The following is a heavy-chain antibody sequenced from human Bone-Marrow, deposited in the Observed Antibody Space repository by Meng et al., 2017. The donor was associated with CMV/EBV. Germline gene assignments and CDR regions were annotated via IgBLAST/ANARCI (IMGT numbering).Heavy chain of an antibody. Sequence: VGTFVSYAFGLVRQSPLQWLEWICGIIPILGIANYAQKFPGRVTITADKSTSTAYIELSSLISEDTSVYYCARKMAACSGGVAWFDPWGQGTLVTVSS. D-gene: IGHD2-15*01. CDR2: IIPILGIA. CDR3: ARKMAACSGGVAWFDP. CDR1: VGTFVSYA. J-gene: IGHJ5*02. V-gene: IGHV1-69*10.